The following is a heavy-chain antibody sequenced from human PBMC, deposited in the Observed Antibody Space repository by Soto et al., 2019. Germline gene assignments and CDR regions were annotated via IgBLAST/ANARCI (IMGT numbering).Heavy chain of an antibody. J-gene: IGHJ4*02. V-gene: IGHV4-59*01. CDR1: GGSISSYY. CDR3: ARARSGYSYGTHPFDY. Sequence: QVQLQESGPGLVKPSETLSLTCTVSGGSISSYYWSWIRQPPGKGLEWIGYIYYSGSTNYNPSLKSRVTISVDTSKNQFSLKLSSVTAADTAVYYCARARSGYSYGTHPFDYWGQGTLVTVSS. D-gene: IGHD5-18*01. CDR2: IYYSGST.